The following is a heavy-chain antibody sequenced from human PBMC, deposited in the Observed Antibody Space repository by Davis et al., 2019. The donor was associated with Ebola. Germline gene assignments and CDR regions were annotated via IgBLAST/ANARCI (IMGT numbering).Heavy chain of an antibody. D-gene: IGHD6-13*01. Sequence: ASVKVSCKASGYTFTGYYMHWVRQAPGQGLEWMGWINPNSGGTNYAQKFQGWVTMTRDTSIGTAYMELSRLRSDDTAVYYCARDQLGEQLDYYYYYGMDVWGQGTTVTVSS. V-gene: IGHV1-2*04. CDR2: INPNSGGT. CDR3: ARDQLGEQLDYYYYYGMDV. CDR1: GYTFTGYY. J-gene: IGHJ6*02.